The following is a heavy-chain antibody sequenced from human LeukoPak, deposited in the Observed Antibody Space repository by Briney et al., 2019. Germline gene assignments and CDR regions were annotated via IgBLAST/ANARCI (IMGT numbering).Heavy chain of an antibody. Sequence: SETLSLTCAVYGGFFSGYYWSWIRQPPGKGLEWIGEINHSGSTNYNPSLKSRVTISVDTSKNQFSLKLSSVTAADTAVYYCARDQATTEPLGYWGQGTLVTVSS. V-gene: IGHV4-34*01. CDR1: GGFFSGYY. J-gene: IGHJ4*02. CDR3: ARDQATTEPLGY. D-gene: IGHD5-24*01. CDR2: INHSGST.